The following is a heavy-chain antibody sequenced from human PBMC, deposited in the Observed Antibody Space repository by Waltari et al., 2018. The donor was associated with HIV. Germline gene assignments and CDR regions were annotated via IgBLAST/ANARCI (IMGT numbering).Heavy chain of an antibody. J-gene: IGHJ4*02. CDR3: ARDSGGSRDPHGGLVL. V-gene: IGHV4-31*03. CDR1: GVSISAGGYY. D-gene: IGHD2-15*01. CDR2: IYFRGDT. Sequence: QVQLQESGPGLVNPSQTLSLSCSVSGVSISAGGYYWSCIPQNPGKGLEWIGFIYFRGDTYYNPALNSRVTISLDRSKNQVSLNLYSVTAADTAIYYCARDSGGSRDPHGGLVLWGRGTLVTVSS.